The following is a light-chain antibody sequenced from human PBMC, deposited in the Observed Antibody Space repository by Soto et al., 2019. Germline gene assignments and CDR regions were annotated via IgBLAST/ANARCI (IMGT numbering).Light chain of an antibody. CDR1: QSISVW. CDR2: KAS. CDR3: QQYNGYPWT. V-gene: IGKV1-5*03. J-gene: IGKJ1*01. Sequence: DIQMTQSPSTLSASVGDRVTISFRASQSISVWLAWYQQKAGKAPNLLIYKASRLESGVPSRFSGSGSGTEFTLTITSLQPDDFATYYCQQYNGYPWTFGQGTKVDIK.